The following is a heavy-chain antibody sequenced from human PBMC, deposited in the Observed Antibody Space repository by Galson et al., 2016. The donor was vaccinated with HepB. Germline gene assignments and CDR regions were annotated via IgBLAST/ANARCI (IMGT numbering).Heavy chain of an antibody. Sequence: QSGAEVKRPGASVKVSCKASGYTFPSYGISWVRQAPGQGLEWMGWISAYNGNTNYAQNLQGRVSMTTDTSTSTAYMELRSLRSDDTAVYYCARHRGSKYAMDVGGQGTTVTVSS. CDR2: ISAYNGNT. J-gene: IGHJ6*02. V-gene: IGHV1-18*01. D-gene: IGHD1-26*01. CDR1: GYTFPSYG. CDR3: ARHRGSKYAMDV.